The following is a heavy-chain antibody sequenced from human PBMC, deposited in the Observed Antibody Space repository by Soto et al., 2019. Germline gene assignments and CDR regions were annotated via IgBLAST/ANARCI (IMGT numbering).Heavy chain of an antibody. CDR1: GFTFGDYA. D-gene: IGHD1-26*01. J-gene: IGHJ3*02. CDR3: TRVPPGVGATAFDI. V-gene: IGHV3-49*03. CDR2: IRSKAYGGTT. Sequence: GSLRLSCTASGFTFGDYAMSWFRQAPGKGLEWVGFIRSKAYGGTTEYAASVKGRFTISRDDSKGIAYLQMNSLKTEDTAVYYCTRVPPGVGATAFDIWGQGTMVTVSS.